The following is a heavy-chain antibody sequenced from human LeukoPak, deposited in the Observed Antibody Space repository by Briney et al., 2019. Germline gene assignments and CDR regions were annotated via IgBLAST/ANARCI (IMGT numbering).Heavy chain of an antibody. V-gene: IGHV3-21*01. CDR1: GFTFSSCT. CDR2: ISSSGSYI. CDR3: ARGPYYYDSSRNIYFDY. Sequence: PGGSLRLSCAASGFTFSSCTMNWVRQAPGKGLEWVSSISSSGSYIYYADSVKGRFTISRDNAKNSLYLQLNSLRAEDTAVYYCARGPYYYDSSRNIYFDYWGQGPVVSVSS. D-gene: IGHD3-22*01. J-gene: IGHJ4*02.